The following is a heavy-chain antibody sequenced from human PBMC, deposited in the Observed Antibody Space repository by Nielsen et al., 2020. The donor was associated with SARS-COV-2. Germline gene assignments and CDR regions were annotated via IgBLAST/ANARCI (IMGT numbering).Heavy chain of an antibody. J-gene: IGHJ4*02. CDR3: AKDLLARGAAASD. Sequence: GGSLRLSCAASGFTFSDHYMTWIRQTPGKGLEWVSAISGSGEKTYYTDSVKGRFTISRDNSKNTLYLQMNSLRAEDTAVYYCAKDLLARGAAASDWGQGTLVTVSS. V-gene: IGHV3-23*01. D-gene: IGHD1-26*01. CDR1: GFTFSDHY. CDR2: ISGSGEKT.